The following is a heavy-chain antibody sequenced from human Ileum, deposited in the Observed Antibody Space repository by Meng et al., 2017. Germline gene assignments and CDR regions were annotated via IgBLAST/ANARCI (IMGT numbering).Heavy chain of an antibody. CDR1: GFTFSSYW. CDR2: IDSDGSST. CDR3: ARGRYYGMDV. Sequence: LSLTCAASGFTFSSYWMHWVRQAPGKGLVWVSAIDSDGSSTNYADSVKGRFTISRDNAKNTLYLQMNSLRAEDTAVYYCARGRYYGMDVWGQGTTVTVSS. V-gene: IGHV3-74*01. J-gene: IGHJ6*02.